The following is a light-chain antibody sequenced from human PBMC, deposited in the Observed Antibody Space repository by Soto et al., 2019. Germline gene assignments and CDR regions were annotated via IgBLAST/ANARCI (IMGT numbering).Light chain of an antibody. CDR3: QQYDSYSWT. Sequence: DIQMTQSTSTLSASVGDRVTITCRASQSISNWLAWYQQKPGKAPRLLIYKASSLQSGVPSRFSGSGSGTEFTLTISSLQPDDFATYYCQQYDSYSWTFGRGTKVDI. CDR1: QSISNW. CDR2: KAS. J-gene: IGKJ1*01. V-gene: IGKV1-5*03.